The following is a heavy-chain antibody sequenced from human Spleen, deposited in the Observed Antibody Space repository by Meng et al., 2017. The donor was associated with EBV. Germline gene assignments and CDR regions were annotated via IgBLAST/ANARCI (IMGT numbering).Heavy chain of an antibody. Sequence: VRLQKGGAGLLKPSETLSPTCAVYGGSFSGYYWSWIRQPPGKGLEWIGEINHSGSTNYNPSLKSRVTISVDTSKNQFSLKLSSVTAADTAVYYCAREGYSYGKGAHDYWGQGTLVTVSS. J-gene: IGHJ4*02. CDR1: GGSFSGYY. V-gene: IGHV4-34*01. CDR2: INHSGST. CDR3: AREGYSYGKGAHDY. D-gene: IGHD5-18*01.